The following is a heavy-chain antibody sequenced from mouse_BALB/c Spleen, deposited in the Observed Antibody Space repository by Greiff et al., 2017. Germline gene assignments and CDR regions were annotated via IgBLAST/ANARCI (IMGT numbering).Heavy chain of an antibody. CDR1: GYTFTSHV. CDR3: ARRTTVVALDG. J-gene: IGHJ3*01. CDR2: INPYNDGT. Sequence: VQPQQSGPEPVKPGASVKMSCKASGYTFTSHVMHWVKQKPGQGLEWIGYINPYNDGTKYNEKFKGKATLTSDKSSSTAYMELSSLTSEDSAVYYCARRTTVVALDGWGQGTLVTVSA. D-gene: IGHD1-1*01. V-gene: IGHV1-14*01.